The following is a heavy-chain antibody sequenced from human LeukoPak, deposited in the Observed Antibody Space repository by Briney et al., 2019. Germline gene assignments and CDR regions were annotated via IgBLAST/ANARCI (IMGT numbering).Heavy chain of an antibody. CDR2: ISNSGGST. V-gene: IGHV3-23*01. CDR3: AKVRYMNSWYREIDY. Sequence: GGSLRLSCAASGFTFSSYAMSCVRQAPGKGLEWVSVISNSGGSTFYADSVKGRFTISRDNSRNTLYLQMNSLRADDTAVFYCAKVRYMNSWYREIDYWGQGTLVTVSS. D-gene: IGHD6-13*01. J-gene: IGHJ4*02. CDR1: GFTFSSYA.